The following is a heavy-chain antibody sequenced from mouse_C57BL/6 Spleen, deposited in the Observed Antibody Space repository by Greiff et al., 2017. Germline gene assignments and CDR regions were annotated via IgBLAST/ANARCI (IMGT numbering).Heavy chain of an antibody. V-gene: IGHV1-74*01. CDR1: GYTFTSYW. Sequence: VQLQQSGADLVKPGASVKVSCKASGYTFTSYWMNWVKQRPGQGLEWIGRIHPSDSGTNYNQKFKGKATLTVDNSSSTAYMQLSSLTSEDSAVYYCAINYDPRPFAYWGQGTMLTVSA. CDR2: IHPSDSGT. J-gene: IGHJ3*01. CDR3: AINYDPRPFAY. D-gene: IGHD2-4*01.